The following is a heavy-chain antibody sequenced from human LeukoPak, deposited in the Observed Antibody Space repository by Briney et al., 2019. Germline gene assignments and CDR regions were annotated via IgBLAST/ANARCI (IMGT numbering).Heavy chain of an antibody. CDR1: GDSINSRSYY. V-gene: IGHV4-39*01. J-gene: IGHJ5*02. CDR2: IYHSEST. D-gene: IGHD3-3*01. CDR3: AGTERDITIFGVVSIPRSNWFDP. Sequence: SETLSLTCAVSGDSINSRSYYWAWIRQPPGKGLEWIGSIYHSESTYYNPSLKSRVTISVDTSKNQFSLKLSSVTAADTAVYYCAGTERDITIFGVVSIPRSNWFDPWGQGTLVTVSS.